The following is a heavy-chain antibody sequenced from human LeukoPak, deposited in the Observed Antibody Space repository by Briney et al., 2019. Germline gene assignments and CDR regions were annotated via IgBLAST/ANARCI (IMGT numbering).Heavy chain of an antibody. CDR3: ARAPHYYDFWSGYDTFDY. Sequence: GGSLSLSCAASGFTFSSYSMNWVRQAPGKGLEWVSYISSSSSTIYYADSVKGRFTISRDNAKNSLYLQMNSLRDEDTAVYYCARAPHYYDFWSGYDTFDYWGQGTLVTVSS. V-gene: IGHV3-48*02. CDR1: GFTFSSYS. CDR2: ISSSSSTI. J-gene: IGHJ4*02. D-gene: IGHD3-3*01.